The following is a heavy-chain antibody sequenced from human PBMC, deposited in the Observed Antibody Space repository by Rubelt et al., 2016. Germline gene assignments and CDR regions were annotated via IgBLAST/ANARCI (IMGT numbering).Heavy chain of an antibody. V-gene: IGHV4-4*07. J-gene: IGHJ4*02. CDR2: VYSSGDT. CDR1: GASISSYY. D-gene: IGHD2-2*01. CDR3: AGGTNCSSTSCLGLFDY. Sequence: QVQLQESGPGLVKPSETLSLTCTVSGASISSYYWSWIRQPAGKGLEWIGRVYSSGDTNYNPSLKSRVAISVDTSKNQFSLKLSSVTAADTAVYYCAGGTNCSSTSCLGLFDYWGQGTLVTVSS.